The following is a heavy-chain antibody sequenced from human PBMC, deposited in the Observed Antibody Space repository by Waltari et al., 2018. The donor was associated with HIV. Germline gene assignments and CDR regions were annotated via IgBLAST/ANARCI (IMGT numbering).Heavy chain of an antibody. Sequence: QVQLVESGGGVVQPGRSLRLSCAASGFTFSSYGMHWVRQAPGKGVDGVAVISNDGSNKCYADSVKGRFTISRDNSKNTLYLQMNSLRAEDTAVYYCAKDPYYYDSSGYADYFDYWGQGTLVTVSS. V-gene: IGHV3-30*18. CDR2: ISNDGSNK. J-gene: IGHJ4*02. D-gene: IGHD3-22*01. CDR3: AKDPYYYDSSGYADYFDY. CDR1: GFTFSSYG.